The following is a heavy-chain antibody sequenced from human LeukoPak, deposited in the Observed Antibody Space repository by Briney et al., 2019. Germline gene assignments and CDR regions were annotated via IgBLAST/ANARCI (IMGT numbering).Heavy chain of an antibody. CDR3: ARLQLGIGAFDI. D-gene: IGHD7-27*01. CDR2: IYHSGST. CDR1: VYTISRDDY. J-gene: IGHJ3*02. V-gene: IGHV4-38-2*01. Sequence: SETLFFTCAMSVYTISRDDYCVWIRQPPWKVLEWIGSIYHSGSTYYNPSLKSRVTISVDTSKNQFSLKLSSVTAADTAVYYCARLQLGIGAFDIWGQGTMVTVSS.